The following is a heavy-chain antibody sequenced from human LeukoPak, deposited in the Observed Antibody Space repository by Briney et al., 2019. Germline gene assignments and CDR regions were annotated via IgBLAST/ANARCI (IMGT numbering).Heavy chain of an antibody. J-gene: IGHJ4*02. CDR1: GFTFSDYY. CDR2: ISSSGSTI. D-gene: IGHD2-15*01. V-gene: IGHV3-11*01. Sequence: GGSLRLSCAASGFTFSDYYMSWIRQAPGKGLEWVSYISSSGSTIYYADSLKGRFTISRDNAKNSLYLQMNSLRAEDTAVYYCATYCSGGRCYPTFDYWGQGTLVTVSS. CDR3: ATYCSGGRCYPTFDY.